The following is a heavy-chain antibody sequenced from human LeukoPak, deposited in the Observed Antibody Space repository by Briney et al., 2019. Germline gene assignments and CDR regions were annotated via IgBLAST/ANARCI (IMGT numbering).Heavy chain of an antibody. CDR2: ISPRYGYT. D-gene: IGHD1-26*01. V-gene: IGHV1-18*01. J-gene: IGHJ4*02. CDR1: GYRFTDFG. CDR3: ARDRGATYSFDF. Sequence: GASVKVSCKASGYRFTDFGISWVRQAPGQGLEWMGWISPRYGYTNFAQRFQGRVTITTDASTSTAYMELRSLRSDETAVFYCARDRGATYSFDFWGQGTLVTVSS.